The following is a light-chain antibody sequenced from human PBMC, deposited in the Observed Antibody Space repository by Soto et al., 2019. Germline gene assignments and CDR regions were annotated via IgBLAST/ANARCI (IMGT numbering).Light chain of an antibody. J-gene: IGKJ3*01. CDR3: QQLFIYPPT. CDR2: GAS. V-gene: IGKV1-9*01. Sequence: TQLTQSPSSLSASVGDSATITCRASQAIINYLAWYQQKPGKAPQLLIYGASTLQSGVPSRFSGSGSGAHFTLPVSSLQPEDFATYYCQQLFIYPPTFGPGTRWIS. CDR1: QAIINY.